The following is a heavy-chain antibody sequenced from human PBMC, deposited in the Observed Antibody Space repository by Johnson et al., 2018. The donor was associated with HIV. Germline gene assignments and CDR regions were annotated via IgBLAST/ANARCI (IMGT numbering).Heavy chain of an antibody. CDR2: IHWNGGSP. CDR3: ARRAFEWELPGGAFDI. V-gene: IGHV3-20*04. J-gene: IGHJ3*02. Sequence: VQLVESGGGVVRPGGSLRLSCAASGFTFDDYGMSWVRQAPGKGLEWVSGIHWNGGSPGYADSVKGRLTISRDNAKTSLYLQMNSLRAEATALYYVARRAFEWELPGGAFDIWGQGTMVTVSS. CDR1: GFTFDDYG. D-gene: IGHD1-26*01.